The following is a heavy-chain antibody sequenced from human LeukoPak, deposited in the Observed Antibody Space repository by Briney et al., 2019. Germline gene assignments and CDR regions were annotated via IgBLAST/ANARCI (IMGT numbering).Heavy chain of an antibody. Sequence: PGGSLRLSCAASGFIVSNNHMSWVRQTPGRGLEWVSVIYDADRTNYGDSVKDRFTISRDNSKNTLHLQMNSLRGEDTALYYCARASQWLAFDYWGQGALVTVSS. V-gene: IGHV3-66*01. CDR3: ARASQWLAFDY. CDR1: GFIVSNNH. J-gene: IGHJ4*02. D-gene: IGHD6-19*01. CDR2: IYDADRT.